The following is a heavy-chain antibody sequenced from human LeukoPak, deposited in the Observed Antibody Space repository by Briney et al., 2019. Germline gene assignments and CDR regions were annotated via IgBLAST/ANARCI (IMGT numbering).Heavy chain of an antibody. D-gene: IGHD4-17*01. Sequence: SQTPPLTCTVSGGSISSGSYYWSWIRQPAGKGLEWIGRIYTSGSTNYNPSLKSRVTISVDTSKNQFSLKLSSVTAADTAVYYCARAHGDYALYYYHYGMDVWGQGTTVTVSS. J-gene: IGHJ6*02. CDR2: IYTSGST. CDR3: ARAHGDYALYYYHYGMDV. V-gene: IGHV4-61*02. CDR1: GGSISSGSYY.